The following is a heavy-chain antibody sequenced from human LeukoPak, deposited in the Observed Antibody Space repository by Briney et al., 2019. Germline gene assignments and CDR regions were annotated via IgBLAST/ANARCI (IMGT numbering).Heavy chain of an antibody. CDR3: ATLRVAAAGSYFDY. J-gene: IGHJ4*02. CDR2: IYYSGST. Sequence: SETLSLTCTVSGGSISSYYWSWIRQPPGKGLEWIGDIYYSGSTNYNPSLKSRVTISVDTSKNQFSLKLSSVTAADTAVYYCATLRVAAAGSYFDYWGQGTLVTVSS. CDR1: GGSISSYY. V-gene: IGHV4-59*08. D-gene: IGHD6-13*01.